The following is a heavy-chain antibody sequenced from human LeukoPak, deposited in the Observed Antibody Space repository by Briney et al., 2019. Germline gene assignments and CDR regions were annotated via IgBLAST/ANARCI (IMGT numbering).Heavy chain of an antibody. J-gene: IGHJ4*02. CDR3: ARDKSFEAVAVSGYFDY. D-gene: IGHD6-19*01. CDR1: GFTFSSYS. CDR2: ISSSSSYI. Sequence: PGGSLRLSCAPSGFTFSSYSMNWVRQAPGKGLEWVSSISSSSSYIYYADSVKGRFTISRDNAKNSLYLQMNSLRAEDTAVYHCARDKSFEAVAVSGYFDYWGQGTLVTVSS. V-gene: IGHV3-21*01.